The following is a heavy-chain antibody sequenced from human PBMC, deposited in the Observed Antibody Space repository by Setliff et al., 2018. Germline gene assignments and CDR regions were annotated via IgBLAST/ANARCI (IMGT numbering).Heavy chain of an antibody. CDR3: ARLNFWSGLWYFTL. Sequence: SETLSLTCTVSGGSVKDYYWSWIRRPPGKGLEWIGYSYYFGATKYTPSLKGRVSISVDTAENQVSLKVNSVTAADTGVYYCARLNFWSGLWYFTLWGQGTPVTVSS. J-gene: IGHJ4*02. CDR2: SYYFGAT. D-gene: IGHD3-3*01. CDR1: GGSVKDYY. V-gene: IGHV4-59*02.